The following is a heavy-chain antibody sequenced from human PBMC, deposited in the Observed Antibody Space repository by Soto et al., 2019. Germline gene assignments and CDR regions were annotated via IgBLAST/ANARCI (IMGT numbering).Heavy chain of an antibody. V-gene: IGHV3-30*18. CDR1: GFTFSSYG. D-gene: IGHD6-13*01. J-gene: IGHJ4*02. CDR2: ISYDGSNK. CDR3: AKGRGQQLVHPLLIFDY. Sequence: QVQLVESGGGVVQPGRSLRLSCAASGFTFSSYGMHWVRQAPGKGLEWVAVISYDGSNKYYADSVKGRFTISRDNSKNTLYLQMNSLRAEDTAVYYCAKGRGQQLVHPLLIFDYWGQGTLVTVSS.